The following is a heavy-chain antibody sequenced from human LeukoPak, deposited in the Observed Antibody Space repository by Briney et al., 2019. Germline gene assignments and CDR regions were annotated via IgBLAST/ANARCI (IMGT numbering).Heavy chain of an antibody. Sequence: ASVKVSCKASGYTFTGYYMHWVRQAPGQGLEWMGWISTNTGNPTYAQGFTGRFVLSLDTSVSTAYLQISTLKAEDTAVYYCARDGPRTLGVVNFDNWGQGTLVTVSS. CDR2: ISTNTGNP. CDR1: GYTFTGYY. J-gene: IGHJ4*02. V-gene: IGHV7-4-1*02. D-gene: IGHD3-3*01. CDR3: ARDGPRTLGVVNFDN.